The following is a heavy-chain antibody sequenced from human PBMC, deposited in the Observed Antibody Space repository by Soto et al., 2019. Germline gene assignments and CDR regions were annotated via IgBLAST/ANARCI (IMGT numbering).Heavy chain of an antibody. J-gene: IGHJ4*02. V-gene: IGHV2-5*02. Sequence: SGPTLVNPTQTLTLTCTFSGFSLSTIGVAVGWIRQAPRKAPEWLAFIFWDDDKRYSPSLENRLTITKDTSKNQVVLTMTNMDPVDTATYYCARIFDFWRGYYFSYGARGTLVPVSS. CDR1: GFSLSTIGVA. CDR2: IFWDDDK. CDR3: ARIFDFWRGYYFSY. D-gene: IGHD3-3*01.